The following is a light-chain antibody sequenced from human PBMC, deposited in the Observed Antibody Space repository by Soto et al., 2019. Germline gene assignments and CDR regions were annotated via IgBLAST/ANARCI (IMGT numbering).Light chain of an antibody. Sequence: VFTQSPGTLSLSPGARATLSCRASQSVSSNQLAWYHQTPGQAPRLLIYDASNRATGIPARFSGIVSGTDLSLTIRRLEPEDGVVDEGQQRNNWPWTFVQGTKVDIK. CDR3: QQRNNWPWT. CDR2: DAS. V-gene: IGKV3-11*01. CDR1: QSVSSN. J-gene: IGKJ1*01.